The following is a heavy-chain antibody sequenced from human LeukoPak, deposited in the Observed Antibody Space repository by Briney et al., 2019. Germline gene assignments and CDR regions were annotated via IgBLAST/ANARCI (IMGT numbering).Heavy chain of an antibody. D-gene: IGHD4-17*01. CDR2: IYYSGST. CDR1: GGSISSYY. V-gene: IGHV4-59*08. J-gene: IGHJ5*02. Sequence: PSETLSLTCTVSGGSISSYYWSWIRQPPGKGLEWIGYIYYSGSTNYNPSLKGRVTISVDTSKNQFSLKLSSVTAADTAVYYCARTTTVTTSWFDPWGQGTLVTVSS. CDR3: ARTTTVTTSWFDP.